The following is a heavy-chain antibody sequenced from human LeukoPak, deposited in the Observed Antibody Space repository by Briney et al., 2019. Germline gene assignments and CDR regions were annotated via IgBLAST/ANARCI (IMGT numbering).Heavy chain of an antibody. Sequence: GGSLRLSCAASGFTFSGSAMHWVRQASGKGLEWVGRIRSKANSYATAYAASVKGRFTISRDDSKNTAYLQMNSLKTEDTAVYYCTSELMITFGEVVWGQGTLVTVSS. CDR1: GFTFSGSA. D-gene: IGHD3-16*01. CDR3: TSELMITFGEVV. CDR2: IRSKANSYAT. V-gene: IGHV3-73*01. J-gene: IGHJ4*02.